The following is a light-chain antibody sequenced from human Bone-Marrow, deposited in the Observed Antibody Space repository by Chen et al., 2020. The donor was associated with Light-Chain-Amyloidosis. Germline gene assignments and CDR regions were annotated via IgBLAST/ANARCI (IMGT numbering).Light chain of an antibody. CDR1: QSISSY. J-gene: IGKJ1*01. CDR3: QQTFITPWT. V-gene: IGKV1-39*01. Sequence: IQMTQSPSSLSASVGDRVTITCRASQSISSYLNWYRQEPGKAPKLLIWAASSLHSGVPSRVRGSGSGTDFALSITSLQPEDFATYYCQQTFITPWTFGQGTRVEI. CDR2: AAS.